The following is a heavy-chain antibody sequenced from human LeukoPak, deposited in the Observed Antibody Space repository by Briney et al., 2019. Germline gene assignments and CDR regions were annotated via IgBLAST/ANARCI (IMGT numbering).Heavy chain of an antibody. Sequence: PSETLSLTCTVSGGSISSYYWSWIRQPAGKGLEWIGRIYTSGSTNYNPSLKSRVTMSVDTSKNQFSLKLSSVTAVDTPVYYRARAQSGTSGKNWFEPRGQGTLVTVSS. D-gene: IGHD2-2*01. CDR1: GGSISSYY. V-gene: IGHV4-4*07. CDR2: IYTSGST. CDR3: ARAQSGTSGKNWFEP. J-gene: IGHJ5*02.